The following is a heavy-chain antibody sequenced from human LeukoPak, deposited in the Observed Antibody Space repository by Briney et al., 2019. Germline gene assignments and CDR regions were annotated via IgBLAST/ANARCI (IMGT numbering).Heavy chain of an antibody. Sequence: PGGSLRLSCAASGFTFSDYYMSWIRQAPGKGLEWIASIYYSGSTYYNPSLKSRVTISVDTSKNQFSLKLSSLTAADTAVYYCARHEYSGSYYGLSWFDPWGQGTLVTVSS. CDR2: IYYSGST. D-gene: IGHD1-26*01. V-gene: IGHV4-39*01. J-gene: IGHJ5*02. CDR1: GFTFSDYY. CDR3: ARHEYSGSYYGLSWFDP.